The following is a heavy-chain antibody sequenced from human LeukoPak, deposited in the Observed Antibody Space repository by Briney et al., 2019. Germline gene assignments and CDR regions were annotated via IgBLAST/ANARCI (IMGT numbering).Heavy chain of an antibody. J-gene: IGHJ4*02. Sequence: SGTLSLTCAVSGGSISSSNWWSWVRQPPGKGLEWIGEIYHSGSTNCNPSLKSRVTISVDTSKNQFSLKLRSVTAADTAVYYCARDAAVGNFDSWGQGTLVTVSS. D-gene: IGHD6-13*01. CDR3: ARDAAVGNFDS. CDR1: GGSISSSNW. V-gene: IGHV4-4*02. CDR2: IYHSGST.